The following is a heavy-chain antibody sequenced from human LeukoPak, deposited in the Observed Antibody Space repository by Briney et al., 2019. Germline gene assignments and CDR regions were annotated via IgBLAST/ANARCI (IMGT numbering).Heavy chain of an antibody. Sequence: SETLSLTCAVYGGSFSGYYWSWIRQPPGKGLEWIGEINHSGSTNYNPSLKSRVTISVDKSKNQFSLKLSSVTAADTAVYYCARSIAAAGKVGFDYWGQGTLVTVSS. V-gene: IGHV4-34*01. D-gene: IGHD6-13*01. J-gene: IGHJ4*02. CDR1: GGSFSGYY. CDR3: ARSIAAAGKVGFDY. CDR2: INHSGST.